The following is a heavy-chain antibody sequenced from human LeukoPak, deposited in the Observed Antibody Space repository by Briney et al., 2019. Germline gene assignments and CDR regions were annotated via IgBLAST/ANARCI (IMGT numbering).Heavy chain of an antibody. J-gene: IGHJ4*02. CDR2: IYYSGST. D-gene: IGHD2-21*02. V-gene: IGHV4-59*01. CDR3: ARLLAYCGGDCYVLDY. Sequence: SETLSLTCAVSSGSISSYFWSWIRQPPGKGLEWIGYIYYSGSTDYNPSLKSRVTISVDTSKNQFSLKLSSVTAADTAVYYCARLLAYCGGDCYVLDYWGQGTLVTVSS. CDR1: SGSISSYF.